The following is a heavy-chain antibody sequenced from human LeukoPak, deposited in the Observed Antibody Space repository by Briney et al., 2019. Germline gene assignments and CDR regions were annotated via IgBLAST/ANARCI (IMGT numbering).Heavy chain of an antibody. V-gene: IGHV1-8*01. Sequence: ASVKVSCKASGYTFTSYDINWMRQATGQGLEWMGWMNPNSGNTGYAQKFQGRVTMTRNTSISTAYMELSSLRSEDTAVYYCARGSSYDFWSGYCVGDYWGQGTLVTVSS. CDR1: GYTFTSYD. CDR3: ARGSSYDFWSGYCVGDY. CDR2: MNPNSGNT. J-gene: IGHJ4*02. D-gene: IGHD3-3*01.